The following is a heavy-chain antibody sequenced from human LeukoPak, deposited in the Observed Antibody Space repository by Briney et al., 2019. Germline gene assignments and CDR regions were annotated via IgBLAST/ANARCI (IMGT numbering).Heavy chain of an antibody. CDR3: AKGGTYYDFWSGYPDYFDY. D-gene: IGHD3-3*01. J-gene: IGHJ4*02. Sequence: GGSLRLSCAASGFTFDDYAMQWVRQAPGKGLEWVSGISWNSGSIVYADSVKGRFTISRDNAKNSLYLQMNSLRAEDMALYYCAKGGTYYDFWSGYPDYFDYWGQGTLVTVSS. CDR1: GFTFDDYA. CDR2: ISWNSGSI. V-gene: IGHV3-9*03.